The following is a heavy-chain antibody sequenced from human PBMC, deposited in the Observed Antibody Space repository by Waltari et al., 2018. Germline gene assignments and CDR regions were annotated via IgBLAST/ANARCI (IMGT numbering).Heavy chain of an antibody. CDR3: ARDHTHDSSGYYWSKGGMDV. CDR1: GGSISSGDYY. CDR2: IYYSGRT. J-gene: IGHJ6*02. V-gene: IGHV4-30-4*08. Sequence: QVQLQESGPGLVKPSQTLSLTCTVSGGSISSGDYYWSWIRQPPGKGLEWIGYIYYSGRTYYTPSLKSRVTRSVETSKNQFSLKLSSVTAADTAVYYCARDHTHDSSGYYWSKGGMDVWGQGTTVTVSS. D-gene: IGHD3-22*01.